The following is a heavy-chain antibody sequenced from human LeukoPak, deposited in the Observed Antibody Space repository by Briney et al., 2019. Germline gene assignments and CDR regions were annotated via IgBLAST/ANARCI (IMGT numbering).Heavy chain of an antibody. CDR3: ARDDYYYGSGSYNY. V-gene: IGHV1-8*01. CDR2: MNPNSGNT. Sequence: ASVKVSCKASGYTFTSYDINWVRQATGQGLEWMGWMNPNSGNTGYAQKFQGRVTMTRNTSISTAYMELSSLRSEDTAVYCCARDDYYYGSGSYNYWGQGTLVTVSS. CDR1: GYTFTSYD. J-gene: IGHJ4*02. D-gene: IGHD3-10*01.